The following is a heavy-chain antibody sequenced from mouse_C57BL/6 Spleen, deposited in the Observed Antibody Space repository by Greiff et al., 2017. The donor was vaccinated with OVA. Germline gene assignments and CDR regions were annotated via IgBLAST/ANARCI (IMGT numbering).Heavy chain of an antibody. V-gene: IGHV5-2*01. J-gene: IGHJ3*01. Sequence: EVKVVESGGGLVQPGESLKLSCESNEYEFPSHDMSWVRKTPEKRLELVAAINSDGGSTYYPDTMERRFIISRDNTKKTLYLQRSSLRSEDTALYYCARQDSNYAWFAYWGQGTLVTVSA. CDR2: INSDGGST. D-gene: IGHD2-5*01. CDR3: ARQDSNYAWFAY. CDR1: EYEFPSHD.